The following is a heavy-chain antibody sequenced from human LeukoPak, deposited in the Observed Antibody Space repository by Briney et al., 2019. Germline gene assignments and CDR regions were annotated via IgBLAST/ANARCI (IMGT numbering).Heavy chain of an antibody. Sequence: SETLSLTCAVYGGSFSGYYWSWIRQPPGKGLEWIGEINHSGSTNYNPSLKSRVTISVDTSKNQFSLKLSSVTAADTAVYYCARGQRVGEVLQWYFDLWGRGTLVTVSS. CDR1: GGSFSGYY. CDR3: ARGQRVGEVLQWYFDL. D-gene: IGHD3-10*01. V-gene: IGHV4-34*01. CDR2: INHSGST. J-gene: IGHJ2*01.